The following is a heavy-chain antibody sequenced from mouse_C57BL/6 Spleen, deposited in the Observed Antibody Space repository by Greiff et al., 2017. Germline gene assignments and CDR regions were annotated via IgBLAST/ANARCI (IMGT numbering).Heavy chain of an antibody. D-gene: IGHD1-2*01. Sequence: QVQLKQSGAELARPGASVKLSCKASGYTFTSYGISWVKQRTGQGLEWIGEIYPRSGNTYYNEKFKGKATLTADKSSSTAYMELRSLTSEDSAVYFCARKLITTALFDYWGQGTTLTVSS. CDR1: GYTFTSYG. CDR3: ARKLITTALFDY. J-gene: IGHJ2*01. V-gene: IGHV1-81*01. CDR2: IYPRSGNT.